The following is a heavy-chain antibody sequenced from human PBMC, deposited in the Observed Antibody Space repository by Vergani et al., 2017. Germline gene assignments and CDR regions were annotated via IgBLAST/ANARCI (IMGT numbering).Heavy chain of an antibody. CDR2: IKQDGSEK. D-gene: IGHD6-13*01. CDR1: GFTFSSYW. J-gene: IGHJ3*02. CDR3: ALSRVRSSWSTTWGAFDI. Sequence: EVQLVESGGGLVQPGGSLRLSCAASGFTFSSYWMSWVRQAPGKGLEWVANIKQDGSEKYYVDSVKGRFTISRDNAKNSLYLQMNSLRAEDTAVYYGALSRVRSSWSTTWGAFDIWGQGTMVTVSS. V-gene: IGHV3-7*03.